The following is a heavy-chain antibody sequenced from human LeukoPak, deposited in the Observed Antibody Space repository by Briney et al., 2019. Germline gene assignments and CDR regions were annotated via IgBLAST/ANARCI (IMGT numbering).Heavy chain of an antibody. D-gene: IGHD3-10*01. Sequence: GGSLRLSCAASGFTVSSNYMSWVRQAPGKGLEWVSVIYSGGSTYYADSVKGRSTISRDNSKNTLYLQMNSLRAEDTAVYYCARDRGEYYYGSGSYFEIYWGQGTLVTVSS. CDR3: ARDRGEYYYGSGSYFEIY. CDR1: GFTVSSNY. CDR2: IYSGGST. V-gene: IGHV3-66*01. J-gene: IGHJ4*02.